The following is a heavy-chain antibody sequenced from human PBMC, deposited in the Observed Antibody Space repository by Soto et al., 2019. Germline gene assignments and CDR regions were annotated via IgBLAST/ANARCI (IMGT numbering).Heavy chain of an antibody. V-gene: IGHV3-7*01. CDR1: GFTFSAYW. CDR2: IKKDGSEK. Sequence: QSGGSLRLSCAASGFTFSAYWMSWVRQAPGKGLEWVANIKKDGSEKYYVDSVKGRFIVSRDNAKNSLYLQMNSLRAEDTAVYYCARDGIGGDWNTDFWGQGTLVTVSS. CDR3: ARDGIGGDWNTDF. J-gene: IGHJ4*02. D-gene: IGHD2-21*02.